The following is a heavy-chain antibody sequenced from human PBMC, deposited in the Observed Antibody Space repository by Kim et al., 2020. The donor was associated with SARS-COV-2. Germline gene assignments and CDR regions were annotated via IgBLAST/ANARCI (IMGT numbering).Heavy chain of an antibody. J-gene: IGHJ4*02. D-gene: IGHD6-13*01. Sequence: TNYNPPLKSRVTISVDTSKNQFSLKLSSVTAADTAVYYCARLQQLVFDYWGQGTLVTVSS. V-gene: IGHV4-59*08. CDR2: T. CDR3: ARLQQLVFDY.